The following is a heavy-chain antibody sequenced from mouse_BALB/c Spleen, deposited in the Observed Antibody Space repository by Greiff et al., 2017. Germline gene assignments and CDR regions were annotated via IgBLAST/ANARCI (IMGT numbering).Heavy chain of an antibody. J-gene: IGHJ4*01. CDR2: ISSGGSYT. CDR1: GFTFSSYG. V-gene: IGHV5-6*02. Sequence: VMLVESGGDLVKPGGSLKLSCAASGFTFSSYGMSWVRQTPDKRLEWVATISSGGSYTYYPDSVKGRFTISRDNAKNTLYLQMSSLKSEDTAMYYCARQAYYGSYGRAMDYWGQGTSVTVSS. CDR3: ARQAYYGSYGRAMDY. D-gene: IGHD2-10*01.